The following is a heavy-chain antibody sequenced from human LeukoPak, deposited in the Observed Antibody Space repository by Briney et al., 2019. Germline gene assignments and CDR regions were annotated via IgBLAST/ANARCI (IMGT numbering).Heavy chain of an antibody. V-gene: IGHV1-24*01. Sequence: ASVKVSCKVSGYTLTELSMHWVRQAPGKGLEWMGGFDPEDGETIYAQKFQGRVTMTEDTSTDTAYMELSSLRSEDTAVYYCATDRITMVWGVITSYYFDYWGQGTLVTVSS. D-gene: IGHD3-10*01. CDR3: ATDRITMVWGVITSYYFDY. CDR2: FDPEDGET. CDR1: GYTLTELS. J-gene: IGHJ4*02.